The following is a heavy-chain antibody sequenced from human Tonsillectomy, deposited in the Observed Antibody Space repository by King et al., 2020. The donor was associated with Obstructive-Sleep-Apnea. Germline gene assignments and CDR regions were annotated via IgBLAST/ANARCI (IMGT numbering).Heavy chain of an antibody. D-gene: IGHD6-19*01. J-gene: IGHJ4*02. CDR2: ISYDGSNK. CDR1: GFTFSSYA. CDR3: ARDLGGIAVAKGYFDY. V-gene: IGHV3-30-3*01. Sequence: VQLVESGGGVVQPGRSLRLSCAASGFTFSSYAMHWVRQAPGKGLEWVAVISYDGSNKYYADSVKGRFTISRDNSKNTLYLQMNSLRAEDTAVYYCARDLGGIAVAKGYFDYWGQGTLVTVSS.